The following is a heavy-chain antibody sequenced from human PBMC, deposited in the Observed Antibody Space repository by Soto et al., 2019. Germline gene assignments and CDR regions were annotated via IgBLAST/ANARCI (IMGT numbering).Heavy chain of an antibody. V-gene: IGHV4-61*01. Sequence: QVQLQESGPGLVKPAETLSLTCAVSGDSVTTGSYYWSWIRQPPGKTLEWIGYIYYSGSTNYNPSLTSRATIYTDTSGRHFFLNLTSVTADDTAVYFCAKRDYAFDSWGQGTLVTVSS. CDR1: GDSVTTGSYY. CDR3: AKRDYAFDS. CDR2: IYYSGST. D-gene: IGHD4-17*01. J-gene: IGHJ4*02.